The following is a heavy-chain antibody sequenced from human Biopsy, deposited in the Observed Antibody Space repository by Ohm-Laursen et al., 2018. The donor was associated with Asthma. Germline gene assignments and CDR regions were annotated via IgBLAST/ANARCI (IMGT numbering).Heavy chain of an antibody. D-gene: IGHD5-24*01. CDR3: ARGPPVDRED. V-gene: IGHV4-31*03. Sequence: TLSLTCTVSGGSINIGDYYWSWIRQHPGKGLEWIGYIYYSGSTYYNPSLKSRVTISVDTSKNQFSPKLSSVTAADTAVYYCARGPPVDREDWGQGTLVTVSS. CDR2: IYYSGST. J-gene: IGHJ4*02. CDR1: GGSINIGDYY.